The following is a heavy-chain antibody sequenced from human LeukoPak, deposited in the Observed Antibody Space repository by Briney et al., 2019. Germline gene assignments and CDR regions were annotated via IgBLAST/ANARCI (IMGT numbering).Heavy chain of an antibody. D-gene: IGHD4-17*01. V-gene: IGHV4-59*01. J-gene: IGHJ3*02. CDR2: IYYSGST. Sequence: SETLSLTCTVSGGSISSYYWSWIRQPPGKGLEWIGYIYYSGSTNYNPSLKSRVTISVDTSKNQFSLKLSSVTAADTAVYYCARYLTTVTTAYDAFDIWGQGTMVTASS. CDR1: GGSISSYY. CDR3: ARYLTTVTTAYDAFDI.